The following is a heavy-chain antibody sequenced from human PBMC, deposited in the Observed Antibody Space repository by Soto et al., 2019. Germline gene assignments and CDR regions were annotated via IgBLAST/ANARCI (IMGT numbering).Heavy chain of an antibody. Sequence: GWSLRLSCRGSGFTFSNSWMHWVRHTPGKGLVWVSRINNDGSNAAYADSVKGRFTISRDNAKNTLYMYMNFLRVEDTAVYYCARGQIGPDVWGQGPTVTVSS. J-gene: IGHJ6*02. V-gene: IGHV3-74*01. CDR1: GFTFSNSW. CDR3: ARGQIGPDV. CDR2: INNDGSNA.